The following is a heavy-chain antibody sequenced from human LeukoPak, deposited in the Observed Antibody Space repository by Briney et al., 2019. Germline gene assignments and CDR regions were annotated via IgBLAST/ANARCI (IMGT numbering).Heavy chain of an antibody. Sequence: GGSLRLSCAASGFTFSSYAMSWVRQAPGKGLEWVSAISGSGGSTYYADSVKGRFTISRDNSKNTLYLQMNSLRAEDTAVYYWAKVRDIVYYGMDVWGQGTTVTVSS. J-gene: IGHJ6*02. CDR3: AKVRDIVYYGMDV. V-gene: IGHV3-23*01. CDR2: ISGSGGST. CDR1: GFTFSSYA. D-gene: IGHD2-15*01.